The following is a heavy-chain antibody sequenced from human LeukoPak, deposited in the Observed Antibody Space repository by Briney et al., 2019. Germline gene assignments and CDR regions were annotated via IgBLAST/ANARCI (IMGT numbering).Heavy chain of an antibody. Sequence: ASVKVSCKASGYTFTRYGISWVRQAPGQGLEWMGWINPNNGNTNYVQKLQGRVTMTTDTSTSTAYMELRSLRSDDTAVYYCARDWGSDDTSAYYSNSSAEYFHHWGQGTLVTVSS. CDR3: ARDWGSDDTSAYYSNSSAEYFHH. CDR2: INPNNGNT. CDR1: GYTFTRYG. D-gene: IGHD3-22*01. V-gene: IGHV1-18*01. J-gene: IGHJ1*01.